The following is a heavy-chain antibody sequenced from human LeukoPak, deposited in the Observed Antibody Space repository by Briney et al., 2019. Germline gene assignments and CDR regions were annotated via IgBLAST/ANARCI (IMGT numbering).Heavy chain of an antibody. V-gene: IGHV1-8*01. CDR2: INPNSGHT. D-gene: IGHD2-8*01. Sequence: ASVKVSRKTSGYTFTSYDINCVPQATGQGLEWRGWINPNSGHTGYAQKFQGRVTMTRNTSLSTAYMELSRLRSEDTAVYYCARGRRYCTKGMCYSNSYYMDVWGKGTTVTVSS. CDR3: ARGRRYCTKGMCYSNSYYMDV. CDR1: GYTFTSYD. J-gene: IGHJ6*03.